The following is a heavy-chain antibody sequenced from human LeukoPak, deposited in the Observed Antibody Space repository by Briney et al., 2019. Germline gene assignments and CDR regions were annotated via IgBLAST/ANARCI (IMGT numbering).Heavy chain of an antibody. J-gene: IGHJ3*02. CDR3: ARNDYVDNEGAFDI. CDR2: IYYSGSA. CDR1: RGSISTYY. D-gene: IGHD4-17*01. V-gene: IGHV4-59*01. Sequence: SETLSLTCTVSRGSISTYYWSWIRQPPGKGLEWIGVIYYSGSANYNPSLRGRVSISLDTSKNQFSLKLTSVTAADTAVYYCARNDYVDNEGAFDIWGQGTMVTVSS.